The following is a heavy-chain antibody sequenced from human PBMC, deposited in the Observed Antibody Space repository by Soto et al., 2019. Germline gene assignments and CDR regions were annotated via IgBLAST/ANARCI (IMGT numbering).Heavy chain of an antibody. CDR3: ASTTYYDFWSGYSYYYYGMDV. J-gene: IGHJ6*02. CDR1: GGSISSYN. Sequence: PSETLSLTCTVSGGSISSYNWIWIRQPPGKGLEWIGYIYYSGSTNYNPSLKSRVTISVDTSKNQFSLKLSSVTAADTAVYYCASTTYYDFWSGYSYYYYGMDVWGQGTTVTVSS. D-gene: IGHD3-3*01. CDR2: IYYSGST. V-gene: IGHV4-59*01.